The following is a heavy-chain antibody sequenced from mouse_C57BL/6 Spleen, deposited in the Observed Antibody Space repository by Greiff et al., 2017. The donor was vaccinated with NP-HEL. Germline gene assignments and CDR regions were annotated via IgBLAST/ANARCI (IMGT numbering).Heavy chain of an antibody. D-gene: IGHD1-1*01. CDR2: IDPSDSYT. Sequence: QVQLQQSGAELVRPGTSVKLSCKASGYTFTSYWMHWVKQRPGQGLEWIGVIDPSDSYTKYNQKFKGKATLTVDTSSSTAYMQLSSLTSEDSAVYYCARERDGSRDYWGQGTPLTVSS. CDR1: GYTFTSYW. CDR3: ARERDGSRDY. J-gene: IGHJ2*01. V-gene: IGHV1-59*01.